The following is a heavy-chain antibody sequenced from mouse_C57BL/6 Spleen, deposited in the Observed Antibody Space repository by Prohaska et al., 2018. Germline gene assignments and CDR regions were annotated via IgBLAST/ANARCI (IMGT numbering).Heavy chain of an antibody. Sequence: CKASGYTFTDYNMDWVKQSHGKSLEWIGDINPNNGGTIYNQKFKGKATLTVDKSSSTAYMELRSLTSEDTAVYYCARGGYWFAYWGQGTLVTVSA. J-gene: IGHJ3*01. CDR3: ARGGYWFAY. V-gene: IGHV1-18*01. CDR1: GYTFTDYN. CDR2: INPNNGGT.